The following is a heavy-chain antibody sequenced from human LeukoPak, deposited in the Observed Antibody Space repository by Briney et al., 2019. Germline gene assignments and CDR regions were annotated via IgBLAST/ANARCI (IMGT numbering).Heavy chain of an antibody. V-gene: IGHV3-30-3*01. CDR2: ISFDESNK. CDR1: GFTFSSYA. Sequence: GRSLRLSCAASGFTFSSYAMHWVRQAPGKGLEWVAVISFDESNKYYADSVKGRFTISRDNAKNTLYLQMDSLRAEDTAVYYCAREDIITMVRGALSWGQGTLVTVSS. D-gene: IGHD3-10*01. J-gene: IGHJ1*01. CDR3: AREDIITMVRGALS.